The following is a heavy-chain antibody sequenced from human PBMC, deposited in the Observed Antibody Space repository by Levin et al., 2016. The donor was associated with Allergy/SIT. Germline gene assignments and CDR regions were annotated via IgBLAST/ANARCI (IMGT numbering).Heavy chain of an antibody. D-gene: IGHD5-18*01. CDR3: ARENVDTAMLNWFDP. CDR1: GGSISSYY. Sequence: SETLSLTCTVSGGSISSYYWSWIRQPAGKGLEWIGRIYTSGSTNYNPSLKSRVTMSVDTSKNQFSLKLSSVTAADTAVYYCARENVDTAMLNWFDPWGQGTLVTVSS. J-gene: IGHJ5*02. CDR2: IYTSGST. V-gene: IGHV4-4*07.